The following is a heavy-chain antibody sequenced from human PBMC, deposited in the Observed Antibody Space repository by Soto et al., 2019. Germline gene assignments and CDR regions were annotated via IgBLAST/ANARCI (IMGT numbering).Heavy chain of an antibody. CDR2: IYYSGST. V-gene: IGHV4-59*01. CDR3: ARGDVVVPAAMDY. D-gene: IGHD2-2*01. Sequence: PSETLSLTCTVSGGSISSYYWSWIRQPPGKGLEWIGYIYYSGSTNYNPSLKSRVTISVDTSKNQFSLKLSSVTAADTAVYYCARGDVVVPAAMDYWGQGTLVTVSS. CDR1: GGSISSYY. J-gene: IGHJ4*02.